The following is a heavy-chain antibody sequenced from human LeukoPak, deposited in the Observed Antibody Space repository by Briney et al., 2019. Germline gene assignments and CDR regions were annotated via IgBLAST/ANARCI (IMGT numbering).Heavy chain of an antibody. V-gene: IGHV3-53*01. D-gene: IGHD4-17*01. CDR2: IYGGGDT. J-gene: IGHJ4*02. CDR3: ASRPSGDYPYFDY. CDR1: GFIVSTKY. Sequence: GGSLRLSCVASGFIVSTKYMSWVRQAPGRGLEWVSVIYGGGDTYYADSVKGRFTISRDSSKNTLYLQMNSLRAEDTAVYYCASRPSGDYPYFDYWGQGTLVTVSS.